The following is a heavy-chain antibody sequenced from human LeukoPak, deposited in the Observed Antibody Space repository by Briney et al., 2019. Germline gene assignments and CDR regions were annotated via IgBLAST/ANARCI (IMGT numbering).Heavy chain of an antibody. Sequence: SETPSLTCTVSGGSISSYYWSWIRQPPGKGLEWIGYIYYSGSTNYNPSLKSRVTLSVDTSKNPFSLKLSSVTAADTAVYYCARVGIAAAGGFDYWGQGTLVRVSS. V-gene: IGHV4-59*01. D-gene: IGHD6-13*01. CDR1: GGSISSYY. CDR2: IYYSGST. J-gene: IGHJ4*02. CDR3: ARVGIAAAGGFDY.